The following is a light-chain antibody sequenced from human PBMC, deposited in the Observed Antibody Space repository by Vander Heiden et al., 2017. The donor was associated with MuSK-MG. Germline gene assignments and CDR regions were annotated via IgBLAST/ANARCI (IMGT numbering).Light chain of an antibody. Sequence: DIVMTQSPLSLPVTPGEPASISCRSSQSLLHSNGYNYLDWYLQKPGQSPQLLISLGSIRASGVPDRFSGSGSGTDFTLKISRVEAEDVGVYYCRQGLQTPLTFGGGTKVEIK. CDR2: LGS. CDR1: QSLLHSNGYNY. V-gene: IGKV2-28*01. J-gene: IGKJ4*01. CDR3: RQGLQTPLT.